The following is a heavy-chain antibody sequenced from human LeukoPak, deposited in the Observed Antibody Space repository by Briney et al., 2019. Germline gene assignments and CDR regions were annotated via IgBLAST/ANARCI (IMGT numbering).Heavy chain of an antibody. CDR2: INPNSGGT. Sequence: ASVKVSCKASGYTFTGYYMHWVRQAPGQGLEWMGWINPNSGGTNYAQKFQGRVTMTRGTSISTAYMELSRLRSDDTAVYYCARDELLGLAYFDYWGQGTLVTVSS. V-gene: IGHV1-2*02. J-gene: IGHJ4*02. D-gene: IGHD1-26*01. CDR1: GYTFTGYY. CDR3: ARDELLGLAYFDY.